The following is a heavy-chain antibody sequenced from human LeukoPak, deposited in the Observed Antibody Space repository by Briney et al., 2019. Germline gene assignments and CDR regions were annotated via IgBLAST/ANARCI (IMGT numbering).Heavy chain of an antibody. D-gene: IGHD6-13*01. CDR3: ASGIAAAGTGNFDL. CDR1: GGSISSSSYY. J-gene: IGHJ2*01. V-gene: IGHV4-39*01. Sequence: SETLSLTCTVSGGSISSSSYYWGWIHQPPGKGLEWIGSIYYSGSTYYNPSLKSRVTISVDTSKNQFSLKLSSVTAADTAVYYCASGIAAAGTGNFDLWGRGTLVTVSS. CDR2: IYYSGST.